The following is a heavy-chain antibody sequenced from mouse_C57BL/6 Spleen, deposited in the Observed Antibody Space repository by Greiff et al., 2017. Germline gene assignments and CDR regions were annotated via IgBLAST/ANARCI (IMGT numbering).Heavy chain of an antibody. J-gene: IGHJ2*01. Sequence: QVQLQQPGAELVRPGSSVKLSCKASGYTFTSYWMDWVKQRPGQGLEWIGNIYPSDSETHYNQKFKDKATLTVDKSSSTAYMQLSSLTSEDSAVYYCARRAYDYDDYWGQGTTLTVSS. CDR3: ARRAYDYDDY. CDR1: GYTFTSYW. CDR2: IYPSDSET. V-gene: IGHV1-61*01. D-gene: IGHD2-4*01.